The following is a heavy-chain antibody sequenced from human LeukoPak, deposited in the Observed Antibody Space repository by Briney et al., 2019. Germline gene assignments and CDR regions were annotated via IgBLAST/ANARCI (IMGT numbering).Heavy chain of an antibody. J-gene: IGHJ3*02. D-gene: IGHD3-16*01. CDR2: ISSSSSTI. CDR3: ARGPGGLGTAFDI. Sequence: GGSLRLSCAASGFTFSSYSMNWVRQAPGKGLEWVSYISSSSSTIYYADSVKGRFTISRDNAKNSLYLQMNSLRAEDTAVYYCARGPGGLGTAFDIWGQGTMVTVSS. V-gene: IGHV3-48*01. CDR1: GFTFSSYS.